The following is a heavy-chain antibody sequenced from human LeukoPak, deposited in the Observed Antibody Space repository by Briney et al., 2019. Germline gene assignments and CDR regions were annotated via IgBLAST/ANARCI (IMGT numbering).Heavy chain of an antibody. J-gene: IGHJ4*02. CDR3: ARVVADYLFFDY. D-gene: IGHD2-15*01. Sequence: GGSLRLSCAASGFTVSSNDMSWVRQAPGKGLEWVSVIYSGGRTFYADSVKGRFTISRDNFKNTLYLQMNSLRAEDTAVYYCARVVADYLFFDYWGQGTLVTVSS. CDR1: GFTVSSND. CDR2: IYSGGRT. V-gene: IGHV3-53*01.